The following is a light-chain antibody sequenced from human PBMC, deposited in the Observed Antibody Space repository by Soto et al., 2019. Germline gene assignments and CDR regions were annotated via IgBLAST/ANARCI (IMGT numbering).Light chain of an antibody. Sequence: DIQMTQSPSSLSASVGDRVTITCRASQNIINYLNWYQQKPGKAPQLLIHVASRLESGVPSRFSGSGSGTDFTLTISSLQPEDFATYYCQQSYNAPITFGQGTRLDI. CDR3: QQSYNAPIT. CDR2: VAS. CDR1: QNIINY. J-gene: IGKJ5*01. V-gene: IGKV1-39*01.